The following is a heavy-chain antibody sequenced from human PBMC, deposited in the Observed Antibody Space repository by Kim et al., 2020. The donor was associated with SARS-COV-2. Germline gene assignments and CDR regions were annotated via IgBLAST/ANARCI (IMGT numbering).Heavy chain of an antibody. Sequence: ASVKVSCKTSGFTFNIYAMHWVRQAPGQRLEWMGWINAGNGNTKYSQNFQGRVTITRDTSASTAYMELSSLGSEDTAIYYCARGLERPYQLPYWGQGTLVAVSS. CDR3: ARGLERPYQLPY. CDR2: INAGNGNT. J-gene: IGHJ4*02. CDR1: GFTFNIYA. D-gene: IGHD1-1*01. V-gene: IGHV1-3*01.